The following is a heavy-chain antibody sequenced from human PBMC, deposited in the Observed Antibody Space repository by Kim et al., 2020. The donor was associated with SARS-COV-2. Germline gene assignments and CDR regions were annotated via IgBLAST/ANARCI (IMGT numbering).Heavy chain of an antibody. CDR3: ARTGTTRGGHDAFDI. J-gene: IGHJ3*02. D-gene: IGHD1-1*01. Sequence: QKFQGWVTMTRDTSISTAYMELSRLRSDDTAVYYCARTGTTRGGHDAFDIWGQGTMVTVSS. V-gene: IGHV1-2*04.